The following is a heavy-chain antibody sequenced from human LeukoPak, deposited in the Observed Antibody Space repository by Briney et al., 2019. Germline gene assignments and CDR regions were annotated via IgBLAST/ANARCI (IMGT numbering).Heavy chain of an antibody. CDR3: ARQLRRGYGILTGPRRGMDV. J-gene: IGHJ6*01. Sequence: SETLSLTCGVSGGSISGTNWWSWVRQPPGQGLEWIGEINHSGSTNYNPSLKSRVTISVDTSKNQFSLKLSSVTAADTAVYYCARQLRRGYGILTGPRRGMDVWGPRDHGHRLL. CDR1: GGSISGTNW. V-gene: IGHV4-4*02. CDR2: INHSGST. D-gene: IGHD3-9*01.